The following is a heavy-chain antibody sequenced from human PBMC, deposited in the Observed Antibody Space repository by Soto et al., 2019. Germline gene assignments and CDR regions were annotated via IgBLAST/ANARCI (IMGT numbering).Heavy chain of an antibody. CDR2: ISSSSSYI. Sequence: GGSLRLSCAASGFTFSSYSMNWVRQAPGKGLEWVSSISSSSSYIYYADSVKGRFTISRDNAKNSLYLQMNSLRDEDTAVYYCARSTYYYDSSGYYYGHDYGQFNWFDPWGQGTLVTVSS. CDR1: GFTFSSYS. D-gene: IGHD3-22*01. J-gene: IGHJ5*02. V-gene: IGHV3-21*01. CDR3: ARSTYYYDSSGYYYGHDYGQFNWFDP.